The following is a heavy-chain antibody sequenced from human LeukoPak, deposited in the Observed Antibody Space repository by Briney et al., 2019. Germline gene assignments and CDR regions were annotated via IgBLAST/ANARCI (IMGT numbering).Heavy chain of an antibody. CDR1: GFTFSSYA. CDR2: ISYDGSNK. Sequence: PGGSLRLSCAASGFTFSSYAMHWVRQAPGKGLEWVAVISYDGSNKYYADSVKGRFTISRDNSKNTLYLQMNSLGAEDTAVYYCARARVLRFLEWLFHPLDYWGQGTLVTVSS. CDR3: ARARVLRFLEWLFHPLDY. V-gene: IGHV3-30-3*01. J-gene: IGHJ4*02. D-gene: IGHD3-3*01.